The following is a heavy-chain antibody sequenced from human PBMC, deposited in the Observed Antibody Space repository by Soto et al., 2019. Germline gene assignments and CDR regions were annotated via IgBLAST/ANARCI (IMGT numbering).Heavy chain of an antibody. CDR1: GYTFTGYY. CDR2: INPNSGGT. Sequence: APVKVSCKASGYTFTGYYMHWVRQAPGQGLEWMGWINPNSGGTNYAQKFQGWVTMTRDTSISTAYMELSRLRSDDTAVYYCARDWMIGYCSGGSCYGMDVWGQGTTVTVSS. J-gene: IGHJ6*02. V-gene: IGHV1-2*04. CDR3: ARDWMIGYCSGGSCYGMDV. D-gene: IGHD2-15*01.